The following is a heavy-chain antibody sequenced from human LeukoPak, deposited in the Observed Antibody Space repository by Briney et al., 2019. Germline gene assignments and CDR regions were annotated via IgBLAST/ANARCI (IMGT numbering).Heavy chain of an antibody. J-gene: IGHJ4*02. CDR2: INPNSGGT. V-gene: IGHV1-2*02. CDR3: ARDFVGDCSSTSCFRPDDY. Sequence: ASVKVSCKASGYTFTGYYMHWVRQAPGQGLEWMGWINPNSGGTNYAQKLQGRVTMTRDTSISTAYMELSRLRSDDTAVYYCARDFVGDCSSTSCFRPDDYWGQGTLVTVSS. CDR1: GYTFTGYY. D-gene: IGHD2-2*01.